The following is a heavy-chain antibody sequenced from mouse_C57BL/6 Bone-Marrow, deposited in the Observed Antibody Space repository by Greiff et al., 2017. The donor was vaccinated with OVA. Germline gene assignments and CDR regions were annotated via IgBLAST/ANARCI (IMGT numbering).Heavy chain of an antibody. V-gene: IGHV1-69*01. Sequence: VQLQESGAELVMPGASVKLSCKASGYTFTSYWMHWVKQRPGQGLEWIGEIDPSDSYTNYNQKFKGKSTLTVDKSSSTAYMQLSSLTSEDSAVYYCARRGSYWYFDVWGTGTTVTVSS. CDR3: ARRGSYWYFDV. D-gene: IGHD1-1*01. J-gene: IGHJ1*03. CDR1: GYTFTSYW. CDR2: IDPSDSYT.